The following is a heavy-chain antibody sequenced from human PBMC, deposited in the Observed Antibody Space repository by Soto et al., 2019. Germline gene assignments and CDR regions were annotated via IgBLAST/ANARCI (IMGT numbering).Heavy chain of an antibody. D-gene: IGHD3-22*01. J-gene: IGHJ3*02. CDR1: GFTFSSYA. CDR3: AIWKWDSSGYHAFDI. V-gene: IGHV3-23*01. Sequence: GGSLRLSCAASGFTFSSYAMSWVRQAPGKGLEWVSAISGSGGSTYYADSVKGRFTISRDNSKNTLYLQMNSLRAEDTAVYYCAIWKWDSSGYHAFDIWGQGTMVTVSS. CDR2: ISGSGGST.